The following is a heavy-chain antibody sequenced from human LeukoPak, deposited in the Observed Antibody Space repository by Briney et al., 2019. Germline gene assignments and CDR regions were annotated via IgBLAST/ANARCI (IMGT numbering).Heavy chain of an antibody. J-gene: IGHJ5*01. CDR3: ASRRGYTSSWFDY. CDR2: IYPGDSDI. D-gene: IGHD6-13*01. CDR1: GYSFINYW. Sequence: GESLKVCCKSSGYSFINYWMAWGRLMPGKGLEWMGIIYPGDSDIRYSSSLQAPGPSSAEKSNSTACLERSSLKAPDTIIVYCASRRGYTSSWFDYWGQGTLVTVSS. V-gene: IGHV5-51*01.